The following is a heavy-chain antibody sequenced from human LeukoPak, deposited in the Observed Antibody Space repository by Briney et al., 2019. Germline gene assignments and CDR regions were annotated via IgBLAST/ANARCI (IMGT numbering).Heavy chain of an antibody. D-gene: IGHD4-17*01. Sequence: TSETLSLTCAVSGVSFNDYYCSWVRQTPGKGLEWIGEINHSGYTNDSPSLKSRVTISIDTSRKQFSLNLRSVTVADTGIYYCTRMTTGHDYWGQGTLVTVSS. J-gene: IGHJ4*02. V-gene: IGHV4-34*01. CDR2: INHSGYT. CDR1: GVSFNDYY. CDR3: TRMTTGHDY.